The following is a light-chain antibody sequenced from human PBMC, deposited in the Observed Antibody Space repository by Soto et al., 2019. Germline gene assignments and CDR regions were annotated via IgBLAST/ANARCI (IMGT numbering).Light chain of an antibody. CDR2: STS. V-gene: IGLV8-61*01. Sequence: QAVVTQEPSFSVSPGGTVTLTCGLSSGSVSTSYYPTWYQQTPGQAPRTLIYSTSTRSAGVPDRFSGSILGNKAALTITGAQADVESHYFCVLYMGSGVWVFGGGTKLTVL. CDR3: VLYMGSGVWV. CDR1: SGSVSTSYY. J-gene: IGLJ3*02.